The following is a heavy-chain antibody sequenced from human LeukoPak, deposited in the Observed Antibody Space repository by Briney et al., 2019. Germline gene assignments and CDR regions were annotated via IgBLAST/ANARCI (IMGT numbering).Heavy chain of an antibody. D-gene: IGHD3-10*01. J-gene: IGHJ3*01. Sequence: SGTLSLTCGVSGGSITTTNYWSWVRQPPGGGLEWIGEVSLAGRTRYNPSLKSRVTISVDTSKNHFSLNLSSVTAADTAVYYCARHPYGSGSSYNENAFDFWGQGTMVTVSS. CDR3: ARHPYGSGSSYNENAFDF. V-gene: IGHV4-4*02. CDR1: GGSITTTNY. CDR2: VSLAGRT.